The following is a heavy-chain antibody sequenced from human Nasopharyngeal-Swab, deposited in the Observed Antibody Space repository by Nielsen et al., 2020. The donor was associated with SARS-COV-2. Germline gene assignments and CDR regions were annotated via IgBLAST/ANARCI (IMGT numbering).Heavy chain of an antibody. Sequence: WIRQPPGKGPEWVSTISGGGVGTYYADSVKGRFTITRDNSRKTLYLQMNSLRVEDTAMYYCASSPELGLQDYWGQGTLVTVSS. V-gene: IGHV3-23*01. J-gene: IGHJ4*02. CDR3: ASSPELGLQDY. CDR2: ISGGGVGT. D-gene: IGHD4-11*01.